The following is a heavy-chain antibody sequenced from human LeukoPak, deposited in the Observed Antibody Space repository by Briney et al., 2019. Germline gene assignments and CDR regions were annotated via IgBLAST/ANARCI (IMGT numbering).Heavy chain of an antibody. D-gene: IGHD6-25*01. CDR2: IGVSTSDI. CDR1: GFTCSTCS. V-gene: IGHV3-48*01. Sequence: PGGSLRLSCAASGFTCSTCSMNWVRQAPGKGLEWVSYIGVSTSDIYYADSVKGRFTISRDNAKNSLHLQMNSLRAEDTAMFYCARERPGSASAFEYWGQGTLVTVSS. CDR3: ARERPGSASAFEY. J-gene: IGHJ4*02.